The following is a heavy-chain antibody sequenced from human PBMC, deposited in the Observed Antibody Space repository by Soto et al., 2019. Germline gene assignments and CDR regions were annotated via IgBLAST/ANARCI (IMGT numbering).Heavy chain of an antibody. D-gene: IGHD4-4*01. CDR3: ARFYVVTRRDPKNGTLV. V-gene: IGHV1-46*01. CDR1: VYTFTSSS. Sequence: SVKPSCKASVYTFTSSSMHWVRQAPGQGLEWMGIINPSGGSTSYAQKFQGRVTMTRDTSTSTVYMELSSLRSEDTAVYYCARFYVVTRRDPKNGTLVWDKATTVT. CDR2: INPSGGST. J-gene: IGHJ6*04.